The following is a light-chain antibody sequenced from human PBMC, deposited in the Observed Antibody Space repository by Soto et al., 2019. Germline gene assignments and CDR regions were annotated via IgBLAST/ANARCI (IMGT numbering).Light chain of an antibody. J-gene: IGKJ4*01. CDR2: GAS. Sequence: ILLTQSPGTLSLSPGERATLSCRASQRLSTIYIAWYRQRPGQAPRLLIYGASNRATGIPDRFSGSGSGTEFTLTISRLEPDDFAVYYCHQYGSSPPNAFGGGTKVEIK. CDR1: QRLSTIY. CDR3: HQYGSSPPNA. V-gene: IGKV3-20*01.